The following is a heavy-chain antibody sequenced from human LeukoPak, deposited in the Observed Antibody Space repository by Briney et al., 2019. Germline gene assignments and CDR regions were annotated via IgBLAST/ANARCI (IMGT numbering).Heavy chain of an antibody. CDR3: ARGHLYFGRVGAFDI. CDR2: IYYSGST. Sequence: SETLSLTCTVSGGSISSYYWSWIRQPPGKGLEWIGYIYYSGSTNYNPSLKSRVTISVDTSKNQFSLKLSSVTAADTAVYYCARGHLYFGRVGAFDIWGQGTMVTVSS. D-gene: IGHD3-9*01. J-gene: IGHJ3*02. CDR1: GGSISSYY. V-gene: IGHV4-59*01.